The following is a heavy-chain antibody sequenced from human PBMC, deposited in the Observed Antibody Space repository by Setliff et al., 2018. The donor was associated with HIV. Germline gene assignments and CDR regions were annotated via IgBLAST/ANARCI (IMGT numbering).Heavy chain of an antibody. Sequence: PSETLSLTCTVSGDSMSSDNYFWVWVRQPPGKGLEWMGNIFHSGNTYYSPSLKSRVTMSLDTSMSQFSLKLTSVTAADTALYYCARYRRFADYIDVWGKGTTVTVSS. D-gene: IGHD1-26*01. CDR1: GDSMSSDNYF. V-gene: IGHV4-39*01. J-gene: IGHJ6*03. CDR2: IFHSGNT. CDR3: ARYRRFADYIDV.